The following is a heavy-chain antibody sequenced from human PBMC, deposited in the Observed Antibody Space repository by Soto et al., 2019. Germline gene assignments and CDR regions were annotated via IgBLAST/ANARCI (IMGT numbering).Heavy chain of an antibody. D-gene: IGHD3-10*01. CDR3: ARDLGSQGYYYGMDV. CDR2: ISAYNGNT. Sequence: ASVKVSCKASGYTFTSYGISWVRQAPGQGLEWMGWISAYNGNTNYAQKLQGRATMTTDTSTSTAYMELRSLRSDDTAVYYCARDLGSQGYYYGMDVWGQGTTVTVSS. V-gene: IGHV1-18*01. CDR1: GYTFTSYG. J-gene: IGHJ6*02.